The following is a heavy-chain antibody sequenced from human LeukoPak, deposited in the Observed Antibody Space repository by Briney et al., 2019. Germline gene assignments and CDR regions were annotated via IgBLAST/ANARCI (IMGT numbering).Heavy chain of an antibody. CDR2: ISGSGGNT. CDR3: AKDLRSGSYYYSFDY. D-gene: IGHD1-26*01. V-gene: IGHV3-23*01. CDR1: GFTFSDYA. Sequence: PGGSPRLSCAASGFTFSDYAMSWVRQAPGKGLEWVSSISGSGGNTYYADSVKGRFTISRDNSKNTLYLQMNSLRAEDTAVYYCAKDLRSGSYYYSFDYWGEGTRVRLSS. J-gene: IGHJ4*02.